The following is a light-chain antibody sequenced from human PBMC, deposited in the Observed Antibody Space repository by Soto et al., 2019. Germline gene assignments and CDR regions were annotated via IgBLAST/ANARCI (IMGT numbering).Light chain of an antibody. CDR3: QVWDRYTRV. CDR1: KLGQKY. CDR2: QDT. Sequence: SYELTQPPSVSVSPGQTASITCSGDKLGQKYACWYQQRPGQSPVLVIYQDTKRPSGIPERFSGSNSGNTATLTISGTQGMDEADYYCQVWDRYTRVFGGGTKLTVL. J-gene: IGLJ3*02. V-gene: IGLV3-1*01.